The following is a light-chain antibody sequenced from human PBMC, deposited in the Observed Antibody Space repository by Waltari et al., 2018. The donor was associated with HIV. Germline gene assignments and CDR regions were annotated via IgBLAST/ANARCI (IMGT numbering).Light chain of an antibody. J-gene: IGLJ6*01. CDR1: NSNVGKNY. CDR2: RND. CDR3: ASRDDALSSWL. Sequence: QSGLRQPPSTSRPPGQRVVISCSGSNSNVGKNYVSWFQQLPGAAPRLLIYRNDRRPSGVPDRFTAAKSGSSASLVISGLRSDDEAEYFCASRDDALSSWLFGGGTKLTVL. V-gene: IGLV1-47*01.